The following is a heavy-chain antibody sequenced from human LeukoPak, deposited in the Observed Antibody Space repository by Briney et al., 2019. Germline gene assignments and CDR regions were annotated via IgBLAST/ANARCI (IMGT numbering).Heavy chain of an antibody. D-gene: IGHD4-17*01. CDR1: AFAFSNHA. V-gene: IGHV3-48*01. J-gene: IGHJ4*02. CDR3: ASRDVTTPF. Sequence: GESLRLSCTASAFAFSNHAMSWVRQAPGKGLEWVSYISSGSSTIYYADSVKGRFTISRDNAKNSLYLQMNSLRAEDTAVYYCASRDVTTPFWGQGTLVTVSS. CDR2: ISSGSSTI.